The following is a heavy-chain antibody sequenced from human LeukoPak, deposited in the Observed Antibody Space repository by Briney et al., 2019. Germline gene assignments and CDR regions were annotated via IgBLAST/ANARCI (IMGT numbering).Heavy chain of an antibody. CDR3: ARDHNLVNDYGDYAPGY. Sequence: PGGSLRLSCAASGFTFSSYSMNWVRQAPGKGLEWVSSISSSSSYIYYADSVKGRFTISRDNAKNSLYLQMNSLRAEDTAVYYCARDHNLVNDYGDYAPGYWGQGTLVTVSS. D-gene: IGHD4-17*01. V-gene: IGHV3-21*01. J-gene: IGHJ4*02. CDR1: GFTFSSYS. CDR2: ISSSSSYI.